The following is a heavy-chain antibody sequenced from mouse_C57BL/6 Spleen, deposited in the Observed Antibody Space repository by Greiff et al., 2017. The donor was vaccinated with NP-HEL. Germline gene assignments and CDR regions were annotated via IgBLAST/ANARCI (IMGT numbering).Heavy chain of an antibody. Sequence: QVQLQQPGAELVMPGASVKLSCKASGYTFTSYWMHWVRQRPGQGLEWIGEIDPSDSYTNYNQQFKGKSTLTVDKSSSKAYMQLSSLTSEDSAVYYCARRGSTYWYFDVWGTGTTVTASS. D-gene: IGHD5-1*01. J-gene: IGHJ1*03. CDR3: ARRGSTYWYFDV. CDR1: GYTFTSYW. CDR2: IDPSDSYT. V-gene: IGHV1-69*01.